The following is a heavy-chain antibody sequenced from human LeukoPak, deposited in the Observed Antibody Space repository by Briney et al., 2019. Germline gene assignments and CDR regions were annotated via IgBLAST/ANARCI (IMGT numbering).Heavy chain of an antibody. CDR1: GFTFSSYG. J-gene: IGHJ5*02. Sequence: GGSLRLSCAASGFTFSSYGMHWVRQAPGKGLEWVAVRWYDGSNKYYADSVKGRFTISRDNSKNTLYLQMNSLRAEDTAVYYCARGSDLYSSGWYWFDPWGQGTLVTVSS. CDR3: ARGSDLYSSGWYWFDP. D-gene: IGHD6-19*01. V-gene: IGHV3-33*01. CDR2: RWYDGSNK.